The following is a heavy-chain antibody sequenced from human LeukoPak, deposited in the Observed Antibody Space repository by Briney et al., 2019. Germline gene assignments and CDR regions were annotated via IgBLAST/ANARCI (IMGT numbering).Heavy chain of an antibody. D-gene: IGHD3-10*01. V-gene: IGHV1-18*01. CDR3: ARDLSPRFGPDSFDI. CDR2: ISAYNGNT. CDR1: GCTFTSYG. Sequence: RASVKVSCKASGCTFTSYGISWVRQAPGQGLEWMGWISAYNGNTNYAQKLQGRVTMTTDTSTSTAYMELRGLRSDDTAVYYCARDLSPRFGPDSFDIWGQGTMVTVSS. J-gene: IGHJ3*02.